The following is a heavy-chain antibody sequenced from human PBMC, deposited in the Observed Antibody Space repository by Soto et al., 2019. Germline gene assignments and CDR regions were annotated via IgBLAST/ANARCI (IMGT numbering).Heavy chain of an antibody. V-gene: IGHV3-53*01. Sequence: QVVESGGGVIQPGGSLRLSCAASGFTVSSNFMTWVRQAPGKGLEWVSVIYTGGSTYYKDSVKGRITNSRDNCKNTVYHHMNSLRAEDTALYYYARGGPAYWFDPWGQGTLVNVSS. D-gene: IGHD2-2*01. CDR3: ARGGPAYWFDP. J-gene: IGHJ5*02. CDR2: IYTGGST. CDR1: GFTVSSNF.